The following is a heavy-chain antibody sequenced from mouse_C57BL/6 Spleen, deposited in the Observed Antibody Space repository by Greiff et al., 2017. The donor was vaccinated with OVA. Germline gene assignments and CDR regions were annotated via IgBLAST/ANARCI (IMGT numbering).Heavy chain of an antibody. J-gene: IGHJ2*01. D-gene: IGHD1-1*01. CDR2: IDPANGNT. CDR1: GFNIKNTY. Sequence: VHVKQSVAELVRPGASVKLSCTASGFNIKNTYMHWVKQRPEQGLEWIGRIDPANGNTKYAPKFQGKATITADTSSNTAYLQLSSLTSEDTAIYYCALITTVVATGLDYWGQGTTLTVSS. CDR3: ALITTVVATGLDY. V-gene: IGHV14-3*01.